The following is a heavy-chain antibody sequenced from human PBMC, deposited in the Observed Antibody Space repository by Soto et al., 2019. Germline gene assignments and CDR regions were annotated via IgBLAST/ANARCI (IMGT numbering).Heavy chain of an antibody. D-gene: IGHD3-16*01. J-gene: IGHJ5*02. CDR2: MNPGSGDT. CDR3: VSLESFGSLNLFAS. CDR1: VYSFTNTD. V-gene: IGHV1-8*01. Sequence: ASENLSCKASVYSFTNTDFSWVRQATGQGLEWMVWMNPGSGDTGYAQKFQGRVTMTRDISTATAYMELSSLSSDDTATYYCVSLESFGSLNLFASWGQGTLVSVSA.